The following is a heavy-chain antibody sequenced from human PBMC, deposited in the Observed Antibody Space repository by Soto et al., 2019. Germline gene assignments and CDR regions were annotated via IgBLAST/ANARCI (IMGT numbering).Heavy chain of an antibody. D-gene: IGHD3-22*01. J-gene: IGHJ3*02. V-gene: IGHV3-30-3*01. CDR3: ARETYYYDSSGPSAFDI. Sequence: GGSLRLSCAASGFTFSSYAMHWVRQAPGKGLEWVAVISYDGSNKYYADSVKGRFTISRDNSKDTLYLQMNSLRAEDTAVYYCARETYYYDSSGPSAFDIWGQGTMVTVSS. CDR2: ISYDGSNK. CDR1: GFTFSSYA.